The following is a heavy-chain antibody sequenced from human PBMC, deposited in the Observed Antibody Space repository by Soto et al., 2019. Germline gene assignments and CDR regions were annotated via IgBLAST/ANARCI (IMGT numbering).Heavy chain of an antibody. D-gene: IGHD2-2*01. CDR3: ARGYCSSTSCYPDFTDGGDP. J-gene: IGHJ5*02. V-gene: IGHV4-34*01. Sequence: QVQLQQWGAGLLKPSETLSLTCAVYGGSFSGYYWSWIRQPPGKGLEWIGEINHSGSTNYNPSLKSRVTISVDTSKNQFSLKLSSVTAADTAVYYCARGYCSSTSCYPDFTDGGDPRGQGTLVTVSS. CDR1: GGSFSGYY. CDR2: INHSGST.